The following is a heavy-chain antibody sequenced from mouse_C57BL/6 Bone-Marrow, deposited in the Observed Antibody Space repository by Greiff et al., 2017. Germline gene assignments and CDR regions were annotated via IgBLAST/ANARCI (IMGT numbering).Heavy chain of an antibody. CDR2: INPSSGYT. Sequence: QVQLQQSGAELAQPGASVKLSCKASGYTFTSYWMHWVKQRPGQVLEWIGYINPSSGYTKYNQKFKDQATLTADKSSSTAYMQLSSLTYEDSAVYYCSRSGDYAGSYWGQGTLGTVSA. J-gene: IGHJ3*01. CDR1: GYTFTSYW. CDR3: SRSGDYAGSY. V-gene: IGHV1-7*01. D-gene: IGHD2-4*01.